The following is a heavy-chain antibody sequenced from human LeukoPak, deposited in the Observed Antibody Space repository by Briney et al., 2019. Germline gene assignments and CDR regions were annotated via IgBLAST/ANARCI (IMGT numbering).Heavy chain of an antibody. D-gene: IGHD1-1*01. V-gene: IGHV4-59*01. CDR2: IYYSGST. J-gene: IGHJ6*02. CDR3: ARVRGTYYYYYGMDV. Sequence: PSETPSLTCTVSGGSISSYYWSWIRQPPGKGLEWIGYIYYSGSTNYNPSLKSRVTISVDTSKNQFSLKLSSVTAADTAVYYCARVRGTYYYYYGMDVWGQGTTVTVSS. CDR1: GGSISSYY.